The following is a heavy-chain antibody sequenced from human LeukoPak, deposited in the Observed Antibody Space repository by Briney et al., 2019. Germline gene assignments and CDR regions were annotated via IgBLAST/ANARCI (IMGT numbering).Heavy chain of an antibody. D-gene: IGHD3-9*01. J-gene: IGHJ6*03. CDR1: VYTFTGYY. CDR3: ARDHDSLTGYSEYYWYYYNMDV. Sequence: ASVKVSCKASVYTFTGYYVHWVRQAPGQGLEWMGWINPNSGGTNYAQKFQGRVTMTRDTSISTAYMELSRLRSDDTAVYYCARDHDSLTGYSEYYWYYYNMDVWGKGTTVTVSS. V-gene: IGHV1-2*02. CDR2: INPNSGGT.